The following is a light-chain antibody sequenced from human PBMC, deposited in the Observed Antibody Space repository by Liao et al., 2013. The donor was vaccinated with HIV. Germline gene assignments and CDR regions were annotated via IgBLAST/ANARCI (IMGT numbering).Light chain of an antibody. CDR2: EDS. V-gene: IGLV3-1*01. CDR3: QVWDSTSDHDV. Sequence: SYELTQPPSVSVSPGQTASITCSGDKLGAKYACWYQQKPGQSPIMIIYEDSKRPSGIPERFSGSNSGNTATLTISRVEAGDEADYFCQVWDSTSDHDVFGSGTTVTVL. CDR1: KLGAKY. J-gene: IGLJ1*01.